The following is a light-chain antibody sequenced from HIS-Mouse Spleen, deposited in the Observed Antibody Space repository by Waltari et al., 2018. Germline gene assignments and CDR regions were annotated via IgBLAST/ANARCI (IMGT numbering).Light chain of an antibody. CDR1: QGISSY. J-gene: IGKJ2*01. V-gene: IGKV1-8*01. Sequence: AIRMTQSPSSFSASTGDRVTITCRASQGISSYLAWYQQKPGKAPKLLLYAASTLQSGVPSRFSGSGSGTDFTLTISCLQSEDFATYYCQHYYSYPYTFGQGTKLEIK. CDR2: AAS. CDR3: QHYYSYPYT.